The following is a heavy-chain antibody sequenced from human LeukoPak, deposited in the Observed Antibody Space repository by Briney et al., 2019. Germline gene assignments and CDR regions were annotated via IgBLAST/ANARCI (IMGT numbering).Heavy chain of an antibody. D-gene: IGHD3-3*01. J-gene: IGHJ4*02. Sequence: GGSLRLSCAASGFTFCSYSMNWVRQAPGKGLEWVSSISSSSSYIYYADSVKGRFTISRDNAKNSLYLQMNSLRAEDTAVYYCARNLRFLEWLIDYWGQGTLVTVSS. V-gene: IGHV3-21*01. CDR1: GFTFCSYS. CDR3: ARNLRFLEWLIDY. CDR2: ISSSSSYI.